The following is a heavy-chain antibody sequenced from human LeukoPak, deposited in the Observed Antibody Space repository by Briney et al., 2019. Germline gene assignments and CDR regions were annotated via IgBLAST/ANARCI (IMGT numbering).Heavy chain of an antibody. CDR1: GGSISSYY. Sequence: SETLSLTCTVSGGSISSYYWSWIRQPPGEGLEWIGYIYTSGSTNYNPSLKSRVTISVDTSKNQFSLKLSSVTAADTAVYYCARRGPAVAEHYYYYYMDVWGKGTTVTVSS. J-gene: IGHJ6*03. CDR3: ARRGPAVAEHYYYYYMDV. V-gene: IGHV4-4*09. CDR2: IYTSGST. D-gene: IGHD4-23*01.